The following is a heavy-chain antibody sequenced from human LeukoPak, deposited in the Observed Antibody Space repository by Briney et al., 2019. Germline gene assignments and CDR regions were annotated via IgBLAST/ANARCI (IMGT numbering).Heavy chain of an antibody. V-gene: IGHV3-23*01. D-gene: IGHD3-10*01. CDR1: GFTFSNYA. CDR3: AKAVGAMVRGPFDY. Sequence: GGSLRLSCAASGFTFSNYAMSWVRQAPGKGLEWVSGISGSGGSTYYADSVKGRFTISRDNSKNTLYLQMNSLRAEDTAVYYCAKAVGAMVRGPFDYWGQGTLVTVSS. J-gene: IGHJ4*02. CDR2: ISGSGGST.